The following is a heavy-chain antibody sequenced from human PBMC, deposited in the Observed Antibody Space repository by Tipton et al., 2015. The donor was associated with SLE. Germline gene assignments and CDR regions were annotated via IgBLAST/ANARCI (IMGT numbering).Heavy chain of an antibody. CDR1: GFTFSSYC. CDR2: IWYDGSNK. Sequence: SLRLSCAASGFTFSSYCMHWVRQAPGKGLEWVAVIWYDGSNKYYADSVKGRFTISRDNSKNTLYLQMNSLRAEDTAVYYCARDNWQGAFDIWGQGTMVTVSS. V-gene: IGHV3-33*01. CDR3: ARDNWQGAFDI. J-gene: IGHJ3*02.